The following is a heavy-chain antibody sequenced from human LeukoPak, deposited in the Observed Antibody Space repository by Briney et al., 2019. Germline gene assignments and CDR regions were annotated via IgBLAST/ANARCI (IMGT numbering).Heavy chain of an antibody. CDR2: IYYSGST. J-gene: IGHJ6*02. D-gene: IGHD6-19*01. Sequence: SETLSLTCTVSGGSISSYYWSWIRQPPGKGLEWIGYIYYSGSTNYNPSLKSRVTISVDTSKNQFSLKLSSVTAADTAVYYCARGRTRIAVAGTGIYYYYGMDVWGQGTAVTVSS. CDR3: ARGRTRIAVAGTGIYYYYGMDV. CDR1: GGSISSYY. V-gene: IGHV4-59*01.